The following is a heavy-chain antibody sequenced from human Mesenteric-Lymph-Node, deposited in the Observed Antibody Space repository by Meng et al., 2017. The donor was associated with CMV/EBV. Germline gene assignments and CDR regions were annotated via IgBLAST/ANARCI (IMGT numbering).Heavy chain of an antibody. J-gene: IGHJ4*02. D-gene: IGHD1-14*01. CDR2: ITASGSGI. CDR3: ARDLQGEPRVYFDY. V-gene: IGHV3-11*04. Sequence: GGSLRLSCAVYGGSFSGYYWSWIRQPPGKGLEWVSYITASGSGIYYADSVRGRFSVSRDNAKNSLYLHMNSLRAEDTAVYYCARDLQGEPRVYFDYWGQGTLVTVSS. CDR1: GGSFSGYY.